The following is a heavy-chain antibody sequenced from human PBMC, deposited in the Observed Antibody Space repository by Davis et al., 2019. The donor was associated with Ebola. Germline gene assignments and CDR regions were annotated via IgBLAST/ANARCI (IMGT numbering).Heavy chain of an antibody. D-gene: IGHD3-10*01. V-gene: IGHV1-24*01. CDR3: SSEYGDY. Sequence: ASVKVSCKISGYTLTDLSIHWVRQAPGKGLEWMGGSDPADGEKIYAQKFQGRVTMIEDTSAETAYMELTSLRSEDTAVYYCSSEYGDYWGQGTPVTVSS. CDR2: SDPADGEK. J-gene: IGHJ4*02. CDR1: GYTLTDLS.